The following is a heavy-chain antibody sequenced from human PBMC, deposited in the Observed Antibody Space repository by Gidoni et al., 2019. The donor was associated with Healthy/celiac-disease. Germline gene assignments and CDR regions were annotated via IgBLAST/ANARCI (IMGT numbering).Heavy chain of an antibody. Sequence: QVQLVESGGGVVQPGRSLRLSCAASGFTFRSYAMHWVRQAPGKGLEWVAVISYDGSNKYYADSVKGRFTISRDNSKNTLYLQMNSLRAEDTAVYYCARDPFQWELLFFAGPGGYFDYWGQGTLVTVSS. CDR1: GFTFRSYA. D-gene: IGHD1-26*01. J-gene: IGHJ4*02. CDR3: ARDPFQWELLFFAGPGGYFDY. V-gene: IGHV3-30*04. CDR2: ISYDGSNK.